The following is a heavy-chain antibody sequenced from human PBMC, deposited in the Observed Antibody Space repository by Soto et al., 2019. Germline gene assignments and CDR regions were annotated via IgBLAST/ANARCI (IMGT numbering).Heavy chain of an antibody. CDR1: GFTFSTYV. V-gene: IGHV3-33*03. J-gene: IGHJ4*02. CDR2: LWYDGTNA. Sequence: QVQLVESGGGVVQPGRSLRLSCAASGFTFSTYVMHWVRQAPGKGLEWVAVLWYDGTNANYAGSVKGRFTISRDNSKNALSLQMNSLRVEDTAVYYCATEGKHQYAHDSWGQGPLVTISS. D-gene: IGHD2-2*01. CDR3: ATEGKHQYAHDS.